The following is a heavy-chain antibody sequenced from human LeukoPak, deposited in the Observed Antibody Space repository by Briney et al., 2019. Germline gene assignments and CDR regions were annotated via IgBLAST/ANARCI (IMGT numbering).Heavy chain of an antibody. CDR2: VNPNGGGT. J-gene: IGHJ6*02. CDR1: GYTFAAYY. V-gene: IGHV1-2*02. Sequence: GASVKVSFRTSGYTFAAYYIHWVRQAPGQGLEWMGWVNPNGGGTNYAQKFNDRLTMTRDTSISTAYMELSSLESDDTAVYFCAREGVGGAYAMDVWGQGTTVTVSS. CDR3: AREGVGGAYAMDV. D-gene: IGHD2-21*01.